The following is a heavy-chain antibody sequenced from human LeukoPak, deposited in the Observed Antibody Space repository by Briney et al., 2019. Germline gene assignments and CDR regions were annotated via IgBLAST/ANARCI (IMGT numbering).Heavy chain of an antibody. V-gene: IGHV4-39*01. J-gene: IGHJ5*02. CDR2: IGGSNYYRGST. Sequence: NPSETLSPTCTVSGASISSSAYYWGWIRQPPGKGLEWIGSIGGSNYYRGSTYYNPSLKSRVTIHVDTSKDQFSLKLSSVTAADTAVYYCARLETSVTEHNWFDPWGQGTLVTVSS. D-gene: IGHD2-21*02. CDR1: GASISSSAYY. CDR3: ARLETSVTEHNWFDP.